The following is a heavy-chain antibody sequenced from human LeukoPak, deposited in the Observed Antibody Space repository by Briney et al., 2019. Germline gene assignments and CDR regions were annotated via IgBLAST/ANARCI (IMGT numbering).Heavy chain of an antibody. V-gene: IGHV3-33*04. CDR2: IWREGSNR. Sequence: GGSLTLSWGACGFIFSHYGVHWVRQAPRKGVEWVAVIWREGSNRFYAGSVKGRFTISRDNYQNTVFLQMNSLRFGDTAMFYWSRYARRGFDYSNSLEYWGHGTLVTVSS. D-gene: IGHD4-11*01. CDR1: GFIFSHYG. CDR3: SRYARRGFDYSNSLEY. J-gene: IGHJ4*01.